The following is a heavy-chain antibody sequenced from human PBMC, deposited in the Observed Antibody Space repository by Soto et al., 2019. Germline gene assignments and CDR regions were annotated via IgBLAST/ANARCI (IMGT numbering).Heavy chain of an antibody. D-gene: IGHD5-18*01. CDR1: GYTFTSYY. J-gene: IGHJ6*02. CDR3: ARGGRIVDTGIGYYYYHAMDV. Sequence: ASVKVSCKASGYTFTSYYIHWVRQAPGQGLEWMGIFNPTGDTASYAQKLQGRVTMTRDTSTGTAYMELGSLRSEDTAVYYCARGGRIVDTGIGYYYYHAMDVWGQGTTVTVSS. CDR2: FNPTGDTA. V-gene: IGHV1-46*01.